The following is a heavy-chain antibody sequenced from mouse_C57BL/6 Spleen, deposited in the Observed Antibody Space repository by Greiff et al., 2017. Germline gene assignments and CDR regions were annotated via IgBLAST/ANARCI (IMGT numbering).Heavy chain of an antibody. CDR2: IDPNSGGT. CDR1: GYTFTSYW. D-gene: IGHD1-1*01. J-gene: IGHJ1*03. V-gene: IGHV1-72*01. Sequence: QVQLQQPGAELVKPGASVKLSCKASGYTFTSYWMHWVKQRPGRGLEWIGRIDPNSGGTKYNEKFKSKATLTVDQPSSTAYLQLTSLTSEDSAVYYCGRWYYGSSYWYFDVWGTGTTVTVSS. CDR3: GRWYYGSSYWYFDV.